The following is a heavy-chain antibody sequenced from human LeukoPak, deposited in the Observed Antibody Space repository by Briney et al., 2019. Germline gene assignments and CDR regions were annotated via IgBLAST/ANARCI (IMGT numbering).Heavy chain of an antibody. CDR1: GGTFSSYA. CDR2: IIPIFGTA. D-gene: IGHD3-16*01. Sequence: GASVKVSCKASGGTFSSYAISWVRQAPGQGLEWMGGIIPIFGTANYALKFQGRVTITTDESTSTAYMELSSLRSEDTAVYYCARYGVFGAFDIWGQGTMVTVSS. CDR3: ARYGVFGAFDI. V-gene: IGHV1-69*05. J-gene: IGHJ3*02.